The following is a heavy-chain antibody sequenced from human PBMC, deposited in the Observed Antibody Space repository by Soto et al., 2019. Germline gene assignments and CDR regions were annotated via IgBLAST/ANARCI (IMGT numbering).Heavy chain of an antibody. J-gene: IGHJ4*02. V-gene: IGHV3-23*01. CDR3: AKGKPGVILAVPLDC. Sequence: EVQLLESGGGLVQPGGSLRLTCAVYGFTLSSYAMNWVRQAPGKGLEWVSGISGSDDSTRYADSAKGRFTISRDNSKNKLYLHMNSLRVEDTAVYYCAKGKPGVILAVPLDCWGQGSLVTVSS. D-gene: IGHD2-2*01. CDR2: ISGSDDST. CDR1: GFTLSSYA.